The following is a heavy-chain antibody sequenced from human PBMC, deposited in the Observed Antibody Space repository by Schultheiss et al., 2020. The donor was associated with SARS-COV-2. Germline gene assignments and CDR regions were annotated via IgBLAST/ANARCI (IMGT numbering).Heavy chain of an antibody. J-gene: IGHJ6*02. CDR1: GFTFSSYG. CDR2: IKSKTDGGTT. D-gene: IGHD2-2*01. CDR3: NVGCSSTSCFPYYYYYGMDV. V-gene: IGHV3-15*01. Sequence: GGSLRLSCAASGFTFSSYGMHWVRQAPGKGLEWVGRIKSKTDGGTTDYAAPVKGRFTISRDDSKNTLYLQMDSLKTEDTAVYYCNVGCSSTSCFPYYYYYGMDVWGQGTTVTVSS.